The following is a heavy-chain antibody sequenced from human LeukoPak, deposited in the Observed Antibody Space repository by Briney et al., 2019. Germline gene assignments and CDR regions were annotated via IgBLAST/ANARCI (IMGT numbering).Heavy chain of an antibody. CDR3: ATGDSSPFYFYGMDR. CDR2: IVVGSGNT. CDR1: GYTFTDYY. Sequence: SVTVSCKASGYTFTDYYMHWVRQARGQRLEWIGWIVVGSGNTNYAQKFQERVTITRYMSTSTAYMELSRLRSEDTAVYYCATGDSSPFYFYGMDRGGQGTTVAVS. V-gene: IGHV1-58*02. D-gene: IGHD3-22*01. J-gene: IGHJ6*02.